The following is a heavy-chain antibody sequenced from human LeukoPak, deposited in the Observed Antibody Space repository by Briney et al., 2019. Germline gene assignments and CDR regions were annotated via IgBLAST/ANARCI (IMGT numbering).Heavy chain of an antibody. Sequence: PGESLKISCEGSGYSLTSYWIGWVRQMPGKGLEWMGIIYPGDSDTRYSPSFQGQVTISADKSINTAYLQWSSLKASVTAMYYCASQAALGTFGFDYYYYMDVWGKGTTVTVSS. V-gene: IGHV5-51*01. J-gene: IGHJ6*03. CDR1: GYSLTSYW. D-gene: IGHD6-13*01. CDR3: ASQAALGTFGFDYYYYMDV. CDR2: IYPGDSDT.